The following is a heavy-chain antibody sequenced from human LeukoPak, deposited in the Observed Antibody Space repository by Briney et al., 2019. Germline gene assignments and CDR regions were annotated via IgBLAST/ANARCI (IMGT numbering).Heavy chain of an antibody. D-gene: IGHD3-9*01. V-gene: IGHV1-18*01. CDR1: GYTFTSYG. Sequence: APVKVSCKASGYTFTSYGISWVRQAPGQGLEWMGWISAYNGNTNYAQKLQGRVTMTTDTSTSTAYMELRSLRSDDTAVYYCARDFGWLSLDDAFDIWGQGTMVTVSS. J-gene: IGHJ3*02. CDR3: ARDFGWLSLDDAFDI. CDR2: ISAYNGNT.